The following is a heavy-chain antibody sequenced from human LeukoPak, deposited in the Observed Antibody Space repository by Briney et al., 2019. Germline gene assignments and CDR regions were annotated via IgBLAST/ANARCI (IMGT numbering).Heavy chain of an antibody. D-gene: IGHD3-22*01. Sequence: SETLSLTCTVSGGSISSYYWSWIRQPAGKGLEWIGRIYTSGSTNYNPSLKSRVTMSVDTSKNQFSLRLRSVTAADTAVYYCATTGYYYDSSPCWGQGSLVTVSS. J-gene: IGHJ4*02. V-gene: IGHV4-4*07. CDR2: IYTSGST. CDR3: ATTGYYYDSSPC. CDR1: GGSISSYY.